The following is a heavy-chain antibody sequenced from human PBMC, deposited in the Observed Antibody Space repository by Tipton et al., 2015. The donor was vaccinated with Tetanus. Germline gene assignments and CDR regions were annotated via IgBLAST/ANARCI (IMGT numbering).Heavy chain of an antibody. D-gene: IGHD3-10*01. V-gene: IGHV4-59*01. CDR1: GGSFSSFY. CDR2: THHSGNT. Sequence: GLVKPSETLSLTCAVSGGSFSSFYWSWIRQPPGKGLEWIGYTHHSGNTKYNPSLSGRVTTSVDTSKNQFSLKISSLTAADTAVYYCARWGDASGSTNLYAFDIWGQGTMVSVSS. J-gene: IGHJ3*02. CDR3: ARWGDASGSTNLYAFDI.